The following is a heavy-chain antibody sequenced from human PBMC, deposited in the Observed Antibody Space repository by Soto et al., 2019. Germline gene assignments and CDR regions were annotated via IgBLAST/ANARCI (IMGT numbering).Heavy chain of an antibody. CDR2: IIPIFGTA. V-gene: IGHV1-69*13. J-gene: IGHJ4*02. CDR1: GGTFSSYA. D-gene: IGHD6-19*01. Sequence: XSLKVSCKASGGTFSSYAISWVRQAPGQGLEWMGGIIPIFGTANYAQKFQGRVTITADESTSTAYMELSSLRSEDTAVYYCARDFRDGYSSGWYFDYWGQGTLVT. CDR3: ARDFRDGYSSGWYFDY.